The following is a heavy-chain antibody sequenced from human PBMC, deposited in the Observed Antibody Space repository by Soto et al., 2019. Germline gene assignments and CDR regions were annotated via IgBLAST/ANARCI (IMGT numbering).Heavy chain of an antibody. CDR3: AREGNSDNYYYYMDV. CDR1: GFTVSSNY. V-gene: IGHV3-66*01. J-gene: IGHJ6*03. Sequence: EVQLVESGGGLVQPGGSLRLSCAASGFTVSSNYMSWVRQAPGKGLEWVSVIYSGGSTYYADSVKGRFTISRDNSKNTLYLQMNSLRAEDTAVYYCAREGNSDNYYYYMDVWGKGTTATVSS. D-gene: IGHD2-21*02. CDR2: IYSGGST.